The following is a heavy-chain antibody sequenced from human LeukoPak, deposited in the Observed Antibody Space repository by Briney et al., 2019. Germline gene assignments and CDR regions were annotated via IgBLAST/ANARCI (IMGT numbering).Heavy chain of an antibody. CDR1: GYTFTSYD. CDR2: MNPNSGNT. Sequence: ASVKVSCKASGYTFTSYDINWVPQATGQGLEWMGRMNPNSGNTGYAQKFQGRVTMTRNTSISTAYMELSSLRSEDTAVYYCARSTGYYYDSRNDYWGQGTLVTVSS. D-gene: IGHD3-22*01. J-gene: IGHJ4*02. V-gene: IGHV1-8*01. CDR3: ARSTGYYYDSRNDY.